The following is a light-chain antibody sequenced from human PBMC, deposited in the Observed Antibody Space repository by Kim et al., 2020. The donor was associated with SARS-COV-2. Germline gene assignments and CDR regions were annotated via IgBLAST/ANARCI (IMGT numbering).Light chain of an antibody. CDR3: QQRSNWPFT. J-gene: IGKJ2*01. CDR2: DAS. V-gene: IGKV3-11*01. Sequence: SSSPGGRAPLSRRASQGVRNFLAWYQQKPGQAPRLIISDASSRATGIPARFRGSGSGTDFTLTISRLEPEDFAVYFCQQRSNWPFTFGQGTKLEI. CDR1: QGVRNF.